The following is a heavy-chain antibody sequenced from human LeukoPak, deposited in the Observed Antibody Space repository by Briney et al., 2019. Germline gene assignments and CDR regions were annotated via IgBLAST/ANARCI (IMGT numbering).Heavy chain of an antibody. CDR1: GFTFSNYA. CDR2: ISGGGGRT. V-gene: IGHV3-23*01. Sequence: HPGGTLRLSCAASGFTFSNYAISWVRQAPGKGLEWVSGISGGGGRTYYADSVKGRFTISRDNSKNTMSLQMNNLRADDTAVYYCAKSYASGSFYDSWGQGTLVTVSS. J-gene: IGHJ4*02. CDR3: AKSYASGSFYDS. D-gene: IGHD3-10*01.